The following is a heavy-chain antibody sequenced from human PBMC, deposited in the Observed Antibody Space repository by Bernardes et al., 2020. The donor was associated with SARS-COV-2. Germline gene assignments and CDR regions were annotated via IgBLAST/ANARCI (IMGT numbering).Heavy chain of an antibody. CDR3: TRGLDDSSWSNWFDP. V-gene: IGHV1-18*01. CDR2: SSGDNLNT. D-gene: IGHD6-13*01. J-gene: IGHJ5*02. CDR1: GYTFSRYG. Sequence: ASVKVSCKASGYTFSRYGISWVRQAPGQGLEWMGWSSGDNLNTYYAQKFQGRVTMTIDTFTDTGYMELSSLRSDDTAVYYCTRGLDDSSWSNWFDPWGQGTPVIVSS.